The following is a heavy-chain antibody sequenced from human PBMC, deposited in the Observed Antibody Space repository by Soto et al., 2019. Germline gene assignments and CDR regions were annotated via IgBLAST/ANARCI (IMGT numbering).Heavy chain of an antibody. J-gene: IGHJ5*02. CDR2: ITPLFGAP. D-gene: IGHD3-10*02. CDR3: ARVFTGRWFVP. Sequence: QVQLVQSGAEVKTPGSSVKVSCTASGGPCSSYAINWVRQARGQGLEWMGVITPLFGAPQYAQNFQGIITITADKSTNTAYVDLSSLTSGDTAVYFCARVFTGRWFVPWGQGPLVTVSS. CDR1: GGPCSSYA. V-gene: IGHV1-69*06.